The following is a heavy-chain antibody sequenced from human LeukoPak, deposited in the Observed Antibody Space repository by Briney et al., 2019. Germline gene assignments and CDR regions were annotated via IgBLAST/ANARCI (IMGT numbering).Heavy chain of an antibody. CDR3: AKDLSSGYYFPAFDY. CDR1: GFTFSSYA. D-gene: IGHD3-22*01. Sequence: GGSLRLSCAASGFTFSSYAMSWVRQAPGKGLEWVSGISWNSGSIGYADSVKGRFTISRDNAKNSLYLQMNSLRAEDTALYYCAKDLSSGYYFPAFDYWGQGTLVTVSS. J-gene: IGHJ4*02. CDR2: ISWNSGSI. V-gene: IGHV3-9*01.